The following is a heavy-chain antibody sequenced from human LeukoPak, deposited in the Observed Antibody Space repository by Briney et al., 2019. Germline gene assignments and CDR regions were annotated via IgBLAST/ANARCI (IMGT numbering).Heavy chain of an antibody. CDR3: GRVGYCSSTSCSSRRRNNWFDP. Sequence: GASVKVPCKASGYTFTSYDINWVRQGTGQGLEWMGWMNPNSGNTGYAPTLQGRVTMSRNTSISTASLELSTLRSEGTGVYFCGRVGYCSSTSCSSRRRNNWFDPWGQGTLVTVSS. CDR2: MNPNSGNT. J-gene: IGHJ5*02. D-gene: IGHD2-2*01. CDR1: GYTFTSYD. V-gene: IGHV1-8*01.